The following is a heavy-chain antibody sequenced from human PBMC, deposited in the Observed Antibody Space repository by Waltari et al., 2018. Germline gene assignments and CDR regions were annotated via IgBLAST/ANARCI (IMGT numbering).Heavy chain of an antibody. Sequence: QVQLVQSGAEVKKPGSSVKVSCKASGGTFSSYAISWVRQAPGQGLERMGGIIPIFGTANYAQKFQGRVTITTDESTSTAYMELSSLRSEDTAVYYCATVGYSYGPNYFDYWGQGTLVTVSS. CDR3: ATVGYSYGPNYFDY. J-gene: IGHJ4*02. CDR1: GGTFSSYA. V-gene: IGHV1-69*05. CDR2: IIPIFGTA. D-gene: IGHD5-18*01.